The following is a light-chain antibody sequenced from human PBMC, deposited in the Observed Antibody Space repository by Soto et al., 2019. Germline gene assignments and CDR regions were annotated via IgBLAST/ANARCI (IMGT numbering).Light chain of an antibody. J-gene: IGLJ1*01. CDR3: SSFTSSSTLGPYV. CDR2: DVS. V-gene: IGLV2-14*01. Sequence: QSALTQPASASRSPGQSITISGTGTSSDVGGYNYVSWYQQHPGKAPKLMIYDVSNRPSGVSNRFSGSKSGNTASLTISGLQAEDEADYYCSSFTSSSTLGPYVFGTGTKLTVL. CDR1: SSDVGGYNY.